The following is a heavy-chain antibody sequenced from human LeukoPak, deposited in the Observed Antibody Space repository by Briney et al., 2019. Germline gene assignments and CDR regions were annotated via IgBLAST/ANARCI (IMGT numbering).Heavy chain of an antibody. Sequence: PSQTLSLTCTVSGGSISSDTYSWSWVRQPAGKGLEWIGRIYTSGSTNYNPSLKSRVTISVDTSKNQFSLKLNSVTAADTAFYYCARAGGLGTYYPNWFDPRGQGTLVTVSS. J-gene: IGHJ5*02. CDR1: GGSISSDTYS. CDR3: ARAGGLGTYYPNWFDP. CDR2: IYTSGST. V-gene: IGHV4-61*02. D-gene: IGHD3-10*01.